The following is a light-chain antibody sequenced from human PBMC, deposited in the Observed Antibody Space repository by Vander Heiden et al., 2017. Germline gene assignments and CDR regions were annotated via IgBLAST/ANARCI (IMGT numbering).Light chain of an antibody. Sequence: QTVVTQEPSFSVSPGGTGTPTCGLNSGSVSTSCYPSWSQQTPVPAPRTLIYSTNLRSSGVPGRFSASILSTTAVTTTTGAQADDAAYYYYVLYMSSGILVFGGGTKLTVL. CDR1: SGSVSTSCY. CDR2: STN. CDR3: VLYMSSGILV. J-gene: IGLJ3*02. V-gene: IGLV8-61*01.